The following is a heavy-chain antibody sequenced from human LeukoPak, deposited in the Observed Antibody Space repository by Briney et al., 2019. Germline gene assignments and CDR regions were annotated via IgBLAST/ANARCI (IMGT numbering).Heavy chain of an antibody. CDR3: ARSSGSYYSHGIYFDY. J-gene: IGHJ4*02. V-gene: IGHV4-59*01. CDR1: GGSISSYY. CDR2: IYYSGST. Sequence: ASETLSLTCTVSGGSISSYYWSWIRQPPGKGLEWIGYIYYSGSTNYNPSLKSRVTISVDTSKNQFSLKLSSVTAADTAAYYCARSSGSYYSHGIYFDYWGQGTLVTVSS. D-gene: IGHD3-10*01.